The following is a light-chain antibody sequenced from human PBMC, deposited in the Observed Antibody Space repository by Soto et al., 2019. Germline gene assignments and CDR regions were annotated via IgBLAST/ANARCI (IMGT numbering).Light chain of an antibody. CDR2: DAS. Sequence: DGRRTQSASSLSSTVGDRVTITCRASQEIKNYLNWDQQKSGKAPKLLIYDASDLETGVPSRFSGSGSGTDFTFTINSLQPEDIATYYCQQYDNLPLTFGGGTKV. CDR3: QQYDNLPLT. CDR1: QEIKNY. J-gene: IGKJ4*01. V-gene: IGKV1-33*01.